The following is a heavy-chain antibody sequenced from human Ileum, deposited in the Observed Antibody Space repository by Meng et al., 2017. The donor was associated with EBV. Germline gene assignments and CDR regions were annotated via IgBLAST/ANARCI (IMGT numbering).Heavy chain of an antibody. J-gene: IGHJ4*02. V-gene: IGHV1-3*04. CDR3: ASRPGFNIGPFDF. CDR1: GYTFTRYP. CDR2: INTDNGET. D-gene: IGHD3/OR15-3a*01. Sequence: QVQVVTFGAEVKKPGASVKLSCKASGYTFTRYPIHWVRQAPGQRPEWMGWINTDNGETEFSQKFQGRVTITRDTSATTAYMELISLRSEDTAVYYCASRPGFNIGPFDFWGQGTLVTVSS.